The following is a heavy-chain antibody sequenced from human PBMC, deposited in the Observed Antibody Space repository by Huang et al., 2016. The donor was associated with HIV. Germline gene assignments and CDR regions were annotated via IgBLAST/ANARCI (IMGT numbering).Heavy chain of an antibody. CDR3: ARDVPGSSWEFDY. D-gene: IGHD6-13*01. CDR2: ISAYNGNT. Sequence: QVQLVQSGAEVKKPGASVKVSCKASGYTFTRYGISWVRQAPGQGFEWMGGISAYNGNTNYAQKFQGRVTMTTDTSASTAYMELRSLISDDTVVYYCARDVPGSSWEFDYWGQGTLVTVSP. V-gene: IGHV1-18*01. CDR1: GYTFTRYG. J-gene: IGHJ4*02.